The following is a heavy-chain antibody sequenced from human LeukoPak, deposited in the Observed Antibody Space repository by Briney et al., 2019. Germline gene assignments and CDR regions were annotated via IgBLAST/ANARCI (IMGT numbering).Heavy chain of an antibody. D-gene: IGHD3-16*01. CDR2: TYYRSRWFN. V-gene: IGHV6-1*01. CDR3: ARDPSRDQGLDY. J-gene: IGHJ4*02. Sequence: SQTLSLTCAISGDSVSSNSAAWYWIRQSPSRGLEWLGRTYYRSRWFNEYAESVEGRITITPDTSKNQFSLQLKSVTPDDTAVYYCARDPSRDQGLDYWGQGSLVTVSS. CDR1: GDSVSSNSAA.